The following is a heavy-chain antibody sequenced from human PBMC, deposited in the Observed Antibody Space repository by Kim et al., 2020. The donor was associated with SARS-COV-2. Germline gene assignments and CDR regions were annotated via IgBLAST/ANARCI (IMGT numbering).Heavy chain of an antibody. D-gene: IGHD2-15*01. J-gene: IGHJ5*02. CDR3: ARSRWPVDR. CDR2: INHNGSTQ. CDR1: GFTFSDFS. V-gene: IGHV3-7*03. Sequence: GGSLRLSCTASGFTFSDFSMSWVRQAPGKGLEWVADINHNGSTQYYVASVKGRFTISRDNAQNSVFLQMNSLRAEDTAVYWCARSRWPVDRWGQGTLVTVSS.